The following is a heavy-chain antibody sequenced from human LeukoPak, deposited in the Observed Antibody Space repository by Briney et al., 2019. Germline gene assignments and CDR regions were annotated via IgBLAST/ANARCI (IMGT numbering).Heavy chain of an antibody. D-gene: IGHD1-26*01. CDR1: GYTFTSYG. Sequence: GASVTVSCKASGYTFTSYGINWVRQATGQGLEWMGWMNPNSGNTGYAQKFQGRVTMTRNTSISTAYMELSSLRSEDTAVYYCASSGTGSPSFPFDYWGQGTLVTVSS. CDR3: ASSGTGSPSFPFDY. V-gene: IGHV1-8*02. J-gene: IGHJ4*02. CDR2: MNPNSGNT.